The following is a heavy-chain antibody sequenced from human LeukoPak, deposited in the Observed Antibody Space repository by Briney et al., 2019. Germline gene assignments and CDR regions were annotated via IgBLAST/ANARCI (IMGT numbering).Heavy chain of an antibody. CDR3: AKESKSTSSWYYFDS. Sequence: PGGSLRLSCAASGFTFSSYSMNWVRQAPGKGLELVSSFSVTGHTAHYADSVKGRFIVSRDTSKSTLYLQMKSLRVEDTAVYYCAKESKSTSSWYYFDSWGQGTLVTVSS. CDR1: GFTFSSYS. J-gene: IGHJ4*02. V-gene: IGHV3-23*01. D-gene: IGHD6-13*01. CDR2: FSVTGHTA.